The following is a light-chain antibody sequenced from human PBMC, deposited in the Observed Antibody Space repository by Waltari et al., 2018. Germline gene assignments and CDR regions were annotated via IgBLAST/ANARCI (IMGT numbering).Light chain of an antibody. J-gene: IGLJ3*02. V-gene: IGLV1-47*01. CDR1: TSNIGHNY. CDR2: RNN. CDR3: AVWDDSLSVV. Sequence: QSVLTQPPSASGAPGQRVTISCSGTTSNIGHNYVFWYQQLPGTAPQLLIYRNNQRPSGVPDRFSGSKSGTSASLDISGLRSEDEAEYYCAVWDDSLSVVFGGGTKLTVV.